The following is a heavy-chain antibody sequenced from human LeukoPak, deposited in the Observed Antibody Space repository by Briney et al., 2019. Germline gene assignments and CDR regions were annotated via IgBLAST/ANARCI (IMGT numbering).Heavy chain of an antibody. V-gene: IGHV4-59*08. CDR2: IYYSGST. Sequence: SETLSLTCTVSGGSISSYYWSWIRQPPGKGLEWIGYIYYSGSTNYNPSLKSRVTISVDTSKNQSSLKLSSVTAADTAVYYCARSTSARFGDQYVYNWFDPWGQGTLVTVSS. D-gene: IGHD3-10*01. CDR1: GGSISSYY. J-gene: IGHJ5*02. CDR3: ARSTSARFGDQYVYNWFDP.